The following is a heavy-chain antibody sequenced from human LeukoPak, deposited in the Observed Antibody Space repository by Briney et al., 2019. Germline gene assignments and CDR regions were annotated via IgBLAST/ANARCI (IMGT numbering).Heavy chain of an antibody. CDR2: IIPIFGTA. CDR3: ASCLIQLWLRDPYYYYYGMDV. CDR1: GGTFSSYA. V-gene: IGHV1-69*13. J-gene: IGHJ6*02. D-gene: IGHD5-18*01. Sequence: GASVKVSCKASGGTFSSYAISWVRQAPGQGLEWMGGIIPIFGTANYAQKFQGRVTITADESTSTAYMELSSLRSEDTAVYYCASCLIQLWLRDPYYYYYGMDVWGQGTTVTVSS.